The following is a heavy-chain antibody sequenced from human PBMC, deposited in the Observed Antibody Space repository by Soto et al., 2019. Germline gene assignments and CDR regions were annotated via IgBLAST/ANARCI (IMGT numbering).Heavy chain of an antibody. V-gene: IGHV3-23*01. J-gene: IGHJ6*02. CDR3: AKGKSIDDSSGFWSGVPYYGMDV. CDR2: ISGSGGST. D-gene: IGHD3-22*01. CDR1: GFTFSSYA. Sequence: PGGSLRLSCAASGFTFSSYAMSWVRQAPGKGLEWVSAISGSGGSTYYADSVKGRFTISRDNSKNTLYLQMNSLRAEDTAVYYCAKGKSIDDSSGFWSGVPYYGMDVWGQGTTVTVSS.